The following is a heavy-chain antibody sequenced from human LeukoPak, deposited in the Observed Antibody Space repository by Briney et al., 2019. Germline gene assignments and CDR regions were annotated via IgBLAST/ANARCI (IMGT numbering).Heavy chain of an antibody. CDR3: ARDGYRAGMDV. CDR1: GCTFSSYA. D-gene: IGHD5-18*01. Sequence: GGSLRLSCAASGCTFSSYAMHWVRQAPGKGLEWVANIKHDGSEIYYVDSVKGRFTISRDNARNSVYLQMNSLRVDDTAVYYCARDGYRAGMDVWGQGTTVTVSS. J-gene: IGHJ6*02. CDR2: IKHDGSEI. V-gene: IGHV3-7*03.